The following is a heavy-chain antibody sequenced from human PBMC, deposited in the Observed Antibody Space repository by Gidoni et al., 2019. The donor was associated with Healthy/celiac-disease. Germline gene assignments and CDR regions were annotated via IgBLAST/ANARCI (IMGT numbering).Heavy chain of an antibody. D-gene: IGHD5-12*01. CDR3: ARDPRRWLQFGSPFDY. CDR1: GWSFSGYY. V-gene: IGHV4-34*01. CDR2: INHSGST. Sequence: QVQLQQWGAGLLTPSAPLSLTCAVYGWSFSGYYWSWIRQPPGKGLEWIGEINHSGSTNYNPSLKSRVTISVDTSKNQFSLKLSSVTAADTAVYDCARDPRRWLQFGSPFDYWGQGTLVTVSS. J-gene: IGHJ4*02.